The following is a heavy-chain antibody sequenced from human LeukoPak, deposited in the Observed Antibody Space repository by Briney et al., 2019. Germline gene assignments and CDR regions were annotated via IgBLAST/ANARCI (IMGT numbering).Heavy chain of an antibody. D-gene: IGHD1-1*01. CDR1: GFTFSSYM. V-gene: IGHV3-21*01. CDR2: INSGSTYT. Sequence: GGSQRLSCAASGFTFSSYMMNWVRQAPGKGLEWVSSINSGSTYTYYTESVKGRFTVSRDNAKNSLFLQMNSLRAEDTAIYYCARSLTTLTYEGYWGQGTLVTVPS. CDR3: ARSLTTLTYEGY. J-gene: IGHJ4*02.